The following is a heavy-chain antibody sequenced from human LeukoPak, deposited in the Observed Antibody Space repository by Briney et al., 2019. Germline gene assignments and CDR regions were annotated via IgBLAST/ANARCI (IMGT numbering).Heavy chain of an antibody. D-gene: IGHD3-10*01. J-gene: IGHJ3*02. CDR1: GFTFSSYA. V-gene: IGHV3-23*01. Sequence: GGSLRLSCAASGFTFSSYAMSWVRQAPGKGLEWVSAISGSGGSTYYADSVKGRFTTSRDNSKNTLYLQMNSLRAEDTAVYYCAKSFFPGGSSFTFDIWGQGTLATVSS. CDR3: AKSFFPGGSSFTFDI. CDR2: ISGSGGST.